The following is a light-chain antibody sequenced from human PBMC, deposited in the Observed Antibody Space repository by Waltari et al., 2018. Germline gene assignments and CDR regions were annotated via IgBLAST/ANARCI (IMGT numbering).Light chain of an antibody. J-gene: IGLJ3*02. CDR1: ALPKKY. CDR3: YSTDSSDTHRV. CDR2: EDS. V-gene: IGLV3-10*01. Sequence: SYELTQPPSLSVSPGQAARITCPGAALPKKYAYWYQQKSGQAPVLVIYEDSKRPSGIPERFSGSSSGTTATLTLSGAQVEDEGDYYCYSTDSSDTHRVFGGGTKLTVL.